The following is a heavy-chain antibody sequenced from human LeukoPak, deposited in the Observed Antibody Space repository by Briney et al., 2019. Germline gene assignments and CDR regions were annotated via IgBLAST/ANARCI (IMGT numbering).Heavy chain of an antibody. CDR1: GFTVGGNY. J-gene: IGHJ5*02. Sequence: PGGSLRLSCAASGFTVGGNYMNWVRQAPGRGLEWVSVMYSSGTTYYAESVKGRFTISRDNSKNTLYLQMNSLRAEDTAVYYCARGEYNWNDLHLWGQGTLVTVSS. V-gene: IGHV3-66*01. D-gene: IGHD1-20*01. CDR3: ARGEYNWNDLHL. CDR2: MYSSGTT.